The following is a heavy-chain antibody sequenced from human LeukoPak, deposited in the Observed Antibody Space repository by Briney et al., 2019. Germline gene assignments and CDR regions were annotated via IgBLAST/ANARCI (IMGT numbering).Heavy chain of an antibody. J-gene: IGHJ4*02. CDR1: GFTFSSYW. D-gene: IGHD3-22*01. Sequence: GGSLRLSCAASGFTFSSYWMSWVRQAPGKGLEWVANIKQDGSEKYYVDSVKGRFTISRDNAKNSLYLQMNSLRAEDTAVYYCARSLDPYYYDSSGYAVHYFDYWGRGTLVTVSS. CDR3: ARSLDPYYYDSSGYAVHYFDY. CDR2: IKQDGSEK. V-gene: IGHV3-7*01.